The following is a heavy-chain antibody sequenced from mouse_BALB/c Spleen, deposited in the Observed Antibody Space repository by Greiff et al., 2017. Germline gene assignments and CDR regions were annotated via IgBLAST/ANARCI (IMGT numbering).Heavy chain of an antibody. CDR1: GYTFTSYW. D-gene: IGHD1-2*01. J-gene: IGHJ3*01. CDR2: IDPSDSET. Sequence: VQLQQPGAELVKPGAPVKLSCKASGYTFTSYWMNWVKQRPGRGLEWIGRIDPSDSETHYNQKFKDKATLTVDKSSSTAYIQLSSLTSEDSAVYYCARSDYYGYFYWGQGTLVTVSA. CDR3: ARSDYYGYFY. V-gene: IGHV1-69*02.